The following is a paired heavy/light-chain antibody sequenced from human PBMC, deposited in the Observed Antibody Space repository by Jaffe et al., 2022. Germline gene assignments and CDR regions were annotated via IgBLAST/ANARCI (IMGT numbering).Light chain of an antibody. CDR3: SSYTSSSTLNWV. J-gene: IGLJ3*02. CDR2: DVS. CDR1: SSDVGGYNY. V-gene: IGLV2-14*03. Sequence: QSALTQPASVSGSPGQSITISCTGTSSDVGGYNYVSWYQQYPGKAPKLMIYDVSNRPSGVSNRFSGSKSGNTASLTISGLQAEDEADYYCSSYTSSSTLNWVFGGGTKLTVL.
Heavy chain of an antibody. D-gene: IGHD4-17*01. Sequence: EVQLVESGGGLVQPGGSLRLSCAASGFTVSSNYMSWVRQAPGKGLEWVSAVYSGGTTSYSDSVKGRFTISRHNSKNTLYLQMNSLRAEDTAVYYCATGTTVTTAYCFQHWGQGTLVTVSS. CDR2: VYSGGTT. CDR3: ATGTTVTTAYCFQH. V-gene: IGHV3-53*04. J-gene: IGHJ1*01. CDR1: GFTVSSNY.